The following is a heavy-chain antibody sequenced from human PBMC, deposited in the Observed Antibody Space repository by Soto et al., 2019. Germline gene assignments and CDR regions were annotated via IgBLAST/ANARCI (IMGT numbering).Heavy chain of an antibody. J-gene: IGHJ6*03. CDR2: ISAYNGNT. CDR1: GYTFTSYG. Sequence: QVQLVQSGAEVKKPGASVKVSCKASGYTFTSYGISWVRQAPGQGLEWMGWISAYNGNTNYAQKLQGRVTMTTDTSTSTAYMELRSLRSDDTAVYYCARENRKWLRFGAGYYYYYMDVWGKGTTVTVSS. CDR3: ARENRKWLRFGAGYYYYYMDV. D-gene: IGHD5-12*01. V-gene: IGHV1-18*01.